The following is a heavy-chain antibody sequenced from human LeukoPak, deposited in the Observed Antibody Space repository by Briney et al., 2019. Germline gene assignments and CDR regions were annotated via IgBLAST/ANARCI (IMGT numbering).Heavy chain of an antibody. J-gene: IGHJ5*02. D-gene: IGHD3-3*01. CDR3: ARGQQYYDFWSGHNWFDP. CDR1: GGSFSGYY. Sequence: PSETLSLTCAVYGGSFSGYYWSWIRQPPGKGLEWIGEINHSGSTNYNPSLKSRVTISVDTSKNQFSLKLSSVTAADTAVYYCARGQQYYDFWSGHNWFDPWGQGTLVIVSS. V-gene: IGHV4-34*01. CDR2: INHSGST.